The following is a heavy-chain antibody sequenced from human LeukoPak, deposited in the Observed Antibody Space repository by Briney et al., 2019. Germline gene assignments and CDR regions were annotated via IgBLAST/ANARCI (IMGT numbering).Heavy chain of an antibody. CDR3: ARESCSSTSCYEYFDY. V-gene: IGHV4-59*01. J-gene: IGHJ4*02. Sequence: KPSETLSLTCTVSGGSISSYYWSWIRQPPGKGLEWIGYIYYSGSTNYNPSLKSRVTISVDTSKNQFSLKLSSVTAADTAVYYCARESCSSTSCYEYFDYWGQGTLVTVSS. D-gene: IGHD2-2*01. CDR2: IYYSGST. CDR1: GGSISSYY.